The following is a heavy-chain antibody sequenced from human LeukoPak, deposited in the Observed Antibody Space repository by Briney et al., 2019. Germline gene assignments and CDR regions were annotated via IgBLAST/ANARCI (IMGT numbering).Heavy chain of an antibody. CDR2: INPNSGGT. D-gene: IGHD3-10*01. Sequence: ASVKVSCKASGYTFTGYYMHWVRQAPGQGLEWMGWINPNSGGTNYAQKFQGRVTMTRDTSISTAYMELGRLTSDDMAIYYCARTMSYNWRIDYWGQGTLVTVSS. CDR1: GYTFTGYY. V-gene: IGHV1-2*02. CDR3: ARTMSYNWRIDY. J-gene: IGHJ4*02.